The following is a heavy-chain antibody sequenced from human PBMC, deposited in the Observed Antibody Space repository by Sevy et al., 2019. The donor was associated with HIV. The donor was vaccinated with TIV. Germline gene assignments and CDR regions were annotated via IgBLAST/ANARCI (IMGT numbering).Heavy chain of an antibody. Sequence: GGSLRLSCAASGFTVSTYAINWVRQAPGEGLEWVSANTGGGDSTYSADSVKGRFTISSDNSKNVVYLQMNSLRAEDTAVYYCAAGDTSMVTDLDYWGQGTLVTVSS. CDR1: GFTVSTYA. D-gene: IGHD5-18*01. CDR2: NTGGGDST. V-gene: IGHV3-23*01. J-gene: IGHJ4*02. CDR3: AAGDTSMVTDLDY.